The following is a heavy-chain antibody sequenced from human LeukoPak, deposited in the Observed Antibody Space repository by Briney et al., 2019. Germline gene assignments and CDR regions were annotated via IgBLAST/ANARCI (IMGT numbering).Heavy chain of an antibody. CDR3: ARAPDFWSGYYTGRAFDI. V-gene: IGHV1-2*02. D-gene: IGHD3-3*01. J-gene: IGHJ3*02. CDR2: INPNSGGT. Sequence: ASVKVSCKASGYTFTGYYMHWVRQAPGQGLEWMGWINPNSGGTNYAQKFQGRVTMTGDTSISTAYMELSRLRSDDTAVYYCARAPDFWSGYYTGRAFDIWGQGTMVTVSS. CDR1: GYTFTGYY.